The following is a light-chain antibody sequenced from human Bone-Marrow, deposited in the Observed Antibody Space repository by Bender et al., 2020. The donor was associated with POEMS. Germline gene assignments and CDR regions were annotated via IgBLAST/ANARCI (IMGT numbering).Light chain of an antibody. J-gene: IGLJ3*02. V-gene: IGLV2-8*01. CDR3: SSYTSSSTVV. CDR2: EVS. CDR1: SSDVGSSGY. Sequence: QSALTQPPSASGSPGQSVTISCTGTSSDVGSSGYVSWYQHHPGKPPKVIIYEVSQRPSGVPNRFSGSKSGNTASLTVSGLQAEDEADYYCSSYTSSSTVVFGGGTKLTVL.